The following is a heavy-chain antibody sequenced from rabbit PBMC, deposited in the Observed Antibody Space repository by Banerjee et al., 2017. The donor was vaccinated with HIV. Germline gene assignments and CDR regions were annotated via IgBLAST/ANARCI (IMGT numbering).Heavy chain of an antibody. CDR3: ARGVYGGGYGYNL. V-gene: IGHV1S45*01. Sequence: QQQLEESGGDLVKPGASLTLTCKASGFTLSNYWICWVRQAPGKGLEWIACIYTGDGNTHYASWAKGPFTISKTSSTTVTLQMTGLTAADTATYFCARGVYGGGYGYNLWGPGTL. CDR2: IYTGDGNT. D-gene: IGHD4-1*01. CDR1: GFTLSNYW. J-gene: IGHJ4*01.